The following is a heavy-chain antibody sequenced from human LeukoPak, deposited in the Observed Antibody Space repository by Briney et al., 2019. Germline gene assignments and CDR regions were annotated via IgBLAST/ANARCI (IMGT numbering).Heavy chain of an antibody. V-gene: IGHV4-34*01. CDR1: GGSFSGYY. D-gene: IGHD1-26*01. CDR3: ARNMMGGDGADY. J-gene: IGHJ4*02. Sequence: SETLSLTCAVYGGSFSGYYWSWLRQPPGKGLEWIGEINHSGSTNYNPSLKSRVTISVDTSKNQFSLKLSSVTAADTAVYYCARNMMGGDGADYWGQGTLVTVSS. CDR2: INHSGST.